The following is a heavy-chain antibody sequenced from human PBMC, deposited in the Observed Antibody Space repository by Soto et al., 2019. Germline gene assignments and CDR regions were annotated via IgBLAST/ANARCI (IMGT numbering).Heavy chain of an antibody. Sequence: PGGSLRLSCAASGFTFDDYAMHWVRQAPGKGLEWVSGISWNSGSIGYADSVKGRFTISRDNAKNSLYLQMNSLRAEDTALYYCAKGSDSSSWYTWLDPWGQGTLVTVYS. CDR1: GFTFDDYA. CDR2: ISWNSGSI. V-gene: IGHV3-9*01. CDR3: AKGSDSSSWYTWLDP. J-gene: IGHJ5*02. D-gene: IGHD6-13*01.